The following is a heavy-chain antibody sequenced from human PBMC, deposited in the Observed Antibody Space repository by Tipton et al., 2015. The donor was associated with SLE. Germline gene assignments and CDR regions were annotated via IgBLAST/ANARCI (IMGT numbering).Heavy chain of an antibody. D-gene: IGHD1-26*01. V-gene: IGHV4-38-2*02. CDR2: VYHSGTT. Sequence: TLSLTCAVSGFSISSGYYWAWLRQPPGKGLEWIGSVYHSGTTYYMPSLKSRVTISVDTSSNQFSLNLSSLTAADTAVYYCARDQWELLGGYYYMDVWGKGTTVTVSS. J-gene: IGHJ6*03. CDR3: ARDQWELLGGYYYMDV. CDR1: GFSISSGYY.